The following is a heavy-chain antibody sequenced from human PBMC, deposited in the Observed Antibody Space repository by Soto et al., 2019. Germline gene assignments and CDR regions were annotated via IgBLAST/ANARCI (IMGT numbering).Heavy chain of an antibody. CDR2: INAGNGNT. J-gene: IGHJ6*02. CDR3: ARDPSVRRSAYYYYGMDV. D-gene: IGHD3-10*01. Sequence: ASVKVSCKASGYTFTSYAMHWLRQAPGQRLEWMGWINAGNGNTKYSQKFQGRVTITRDTSASTAYMELSSLRSEDTAVYYCARDPSVRRSAYYYYGMDVWGQGTTVTGSS. CDR1: GYTFTSYA. V-gene: IGHV1-3*01.